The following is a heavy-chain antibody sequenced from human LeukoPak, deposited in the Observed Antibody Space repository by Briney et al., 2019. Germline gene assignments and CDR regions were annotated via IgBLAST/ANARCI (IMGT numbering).Heavy chain of an antibody. CDR3: AGTSHWITMVRGFRQRWFDP. J-gene: IGHJ5*02. CDR2: IIPIFGTA. V-gene: IGHV1-69*01. D-gene: IGHD3-10*01. Sequence: SVKVSCKASGGTFSSYAISWVRQAPGQGLEWMGGIIPIFGTANYAQKFQGRVTITADGSTSTAYMELSSLRSEDTAVYYCAGTSHWITMVRGFRQRWFDPWGQGTLVTVPS. CDR1: GGTFSSYA.